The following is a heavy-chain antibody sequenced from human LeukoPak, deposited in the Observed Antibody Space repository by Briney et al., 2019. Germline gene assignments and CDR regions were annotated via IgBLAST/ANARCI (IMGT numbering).Heavy chain of an antibody. Sequence: GGSLRLSCAASGFTFSSYSMSWIRQAPGKGLEWISYISSSASTTDYADSVKGRFTVSRDNAKNSLSLQMNNLRVEDTAVYYCARQVWSGWSREFDYWGQGTLVTVSS. CDR2: ISSSASTT. CDR1: GFTFSSYS. J-gene: IGHJ4*02. CDR3: ARQVWSGWSREFDY. V-gene: IGHV3-48*04. D-gene: IGHD6-19*01.